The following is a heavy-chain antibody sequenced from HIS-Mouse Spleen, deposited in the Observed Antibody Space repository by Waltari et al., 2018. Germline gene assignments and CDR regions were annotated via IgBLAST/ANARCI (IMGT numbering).Heavy chain of an antibody. V-gene: IGHV3-7*01. Sequence: EVQLVESGGGGVQPGGSLILSGAASVSTFISDGLSGVRQAPGKGLEWVANIKQDGSEKYYVDSVKGRFTISRDNAKNSLYLQMNSLRAEDTAVYYCARDRYWYFDLWGRGTLVTVSS. CDR2: IKQDGSEK. CDR1: VSTFISDG. J-gene: IGHJ2*01. CDR3: ARDRYWYFDL.